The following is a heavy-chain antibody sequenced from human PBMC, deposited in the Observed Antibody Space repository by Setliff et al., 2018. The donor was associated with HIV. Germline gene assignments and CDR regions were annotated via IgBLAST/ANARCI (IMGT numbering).Heavy chain of an antibody. Sequence: PSETLSLTCDVSGYSISSGYYWGWIRQPPGKGLEWIGSLYHSGSTYYSPSLKSRVTISVDTSKNQFSLKLTSVTAADTAFYYCARQGVDYGDPNDYWGTGTLVTVSS. CDR1: GYSISSGYY. J-gene: IGHJ4*02. CDR2: LYHSGST. D-gene: IGHD4-17*01. V-gene: IGHV4-38-2*01. CDR3: ARQGVDYGDPNDY.